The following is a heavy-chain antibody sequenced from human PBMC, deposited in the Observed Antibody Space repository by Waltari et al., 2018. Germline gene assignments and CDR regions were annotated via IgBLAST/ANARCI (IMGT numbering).Heavy chain of an antibody. CDR1: GFTFSSYW. V-gene: IGHV3-7*01. CDR3: ARVRFLEWLFPHYYYYGMDV. CDR2: IKQDGSEK. D-gene: IGHD3-3*01. Sequence: EVQLVESGGGLVQPGGSLRLSCAASGFTFSSYWMSWVRQAPGTGLEWVANIKQDGSEKYYVDSVKGRFTISRDNAKNSLYLQMNSLRAEDTAVYYCARVRFLEWLFPHYYYYGMDVWGQGTTVTVSS. J-gene: IGHJ6*02.